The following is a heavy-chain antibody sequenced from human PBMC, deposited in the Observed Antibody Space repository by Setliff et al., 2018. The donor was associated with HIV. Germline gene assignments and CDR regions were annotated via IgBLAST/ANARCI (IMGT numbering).Heavy chain of an antibody. V-gene: IGHV3-53*01. CDR3: ARGHNYGPYHSDK. CDR1: GFSVSDNY. D-gene: IGHD5-18*01. Sequence: GGSLRLSCAASGFSVSDNYLTWVRQAPGKGLEWLSVIYRGGITFYADSVKGRFTVSRDNSKNTLYLQMSSLRVEDTAVYYCARGHNYGPYHSDKWGQGTLVTVSS. CDR2: IYRGGIT. J-gene: IGHJ4*02.